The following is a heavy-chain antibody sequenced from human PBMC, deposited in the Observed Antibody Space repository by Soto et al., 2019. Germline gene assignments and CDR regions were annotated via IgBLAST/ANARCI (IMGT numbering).Heavy chain of an antibody. V-gene: IGHV3-23*01. Sequence: GGSLRLSCAASGFTFSSYAMSWVRQAPGKGLEWVSAISGSGGSTYYADSVKGRFTISRDNSKNTLYLQMNSLRAEDTAVYYCAKLELSGSYRRGNWFDPWGQGTLVTVSS. D-gene: IGHD1-26*01. CDR1: GFTFSSYA. J-gene: IGHJ5*02. CDR2: ISGSGGST. CDR3: AKLELSGSYRRGNWFDP.